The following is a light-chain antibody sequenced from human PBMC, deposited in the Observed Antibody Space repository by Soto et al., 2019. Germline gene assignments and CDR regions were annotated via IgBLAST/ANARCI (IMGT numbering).Light chain of an antibody. V-gene: IGKV1-27*01. CDR3: QNYDSAPIT. CDR2: AAS. J-gene: IGKJ1*01. Sequence: DIQMTQSHSTLSASVGDRVTITCRASQSISNYLAWYQQKPGKVPKVLIYAASTLQPGVPSRFSGSGSGTDFTLTINSLQPDDIATHYRQNYDSAPITFGQATKVDIK. CDR1: QSISNY.